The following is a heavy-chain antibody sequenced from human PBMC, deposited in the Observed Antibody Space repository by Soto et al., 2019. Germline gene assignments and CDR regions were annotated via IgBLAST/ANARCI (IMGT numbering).Heavy chain of an antibody. D-gene: IGHD2-2*01. J-gene: IGHJ5*02. CDR1: GFTFSSYW. Sequence: PGGSLRLSCAASGFTFSSYWMSWVRQAPGKGLEWVANIKQDGSEKYYVDSVKGRFTISRDNAKNSLYLQMNSLRAEDTAVYYCARGLVPAATNWFDPWGQGTLVTVSS. V-gene: IGHV3-7*01. CDR2: IKQDGSEK. CDR3: ARGLVPAATNWFDP.